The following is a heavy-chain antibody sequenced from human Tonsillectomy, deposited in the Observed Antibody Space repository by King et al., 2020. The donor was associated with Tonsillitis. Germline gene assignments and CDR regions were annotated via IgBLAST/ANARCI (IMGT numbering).Heavy chain of an antibody. J-gene: IGHJ4*02. Sequence: VQLQQWGAGLLKPSETLSLTCAVYGGSFTGYYWSWIRQPPGKGLEWIGEINHSGSTNYIPSLKSRVTISVDTSKNQFSLNLSSVTAADTAVYYWARATGFDYWGQGTLVTVSS. D-gene: IGHD4-17*01. CDR1: GGSFTGYY. CDR2: INHSGST. CDR3: ARATGFDY. V-gene: IGHV4-34*01.